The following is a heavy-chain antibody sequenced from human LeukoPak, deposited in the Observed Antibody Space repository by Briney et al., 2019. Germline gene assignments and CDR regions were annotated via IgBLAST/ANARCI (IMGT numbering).Heavy chain of an antibody. Sequence: ASVKVSCKASGYTFTGYYMHWVRQAPGQGLEWMGWINPNSGGTNYAQEFQGRVTMTTDTSTSTAYMELRSLRSDDTAVYYCARVGGYYYDSSGYVDFDYWGQGTLVTVSS. CDR2: INPNSGGT. CDR1: GYTFTGYY. CDR3: ARVGGYYYDSSGYVDFDY. V-gene: IGHV1-2*02. J-gene: IGHJ4*02. D-gene: IGHD3-22*01.